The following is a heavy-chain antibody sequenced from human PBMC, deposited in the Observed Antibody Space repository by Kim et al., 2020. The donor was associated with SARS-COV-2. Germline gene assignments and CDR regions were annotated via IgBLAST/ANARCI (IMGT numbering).Heavy chain of an antibody. CDR3: LGGPRDY. V-gene: IGHV1-8*01. D-gene: IGHD2-15*01. CDR1: GYSFTSYD. J-gene: IGHJ4*02. CDR2: MNPNSGNT. Sequence: ASVKVSCKASGYSFTSYDINWVRQATGQGLEWMGWMNPNSGNTGYVEKFQARVSMTRNTSINTAYMELSSLRSEDTAVYYCLGGPRDYWGQGTLVTVSS.